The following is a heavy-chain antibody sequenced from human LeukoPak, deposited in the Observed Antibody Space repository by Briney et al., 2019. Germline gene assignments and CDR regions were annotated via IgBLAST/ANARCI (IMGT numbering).Heavy chain of an antibody. Sequence: GGSLRLSCAASGFTFSSYGMHWVRQAPGKGLEWVAVISYDGSNKYYADSVKGRFTISRDNSKNTLYLQMNSLRAEDTAVYYCARSGIAAAGTMGAFDIWGQGTMVTVSS. V-gene: IGHV3-30*03. CDR3: ARSGIAAAGTMGAFDI. D-gene: IGHD6-13*01. CDR1: GFTFSSYG. J-gene: IGHJ3*02. CDR2: ISYDGSNK.